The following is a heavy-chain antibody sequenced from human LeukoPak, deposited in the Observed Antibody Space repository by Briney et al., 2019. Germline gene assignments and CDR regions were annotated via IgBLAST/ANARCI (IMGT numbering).Heavy chain of an antibody. D-gene: IGHD5-24*01. Sequence: GGSLRLSCAASGLTFSSHYFCWVRQAPGKGLEWVATIKNDGSEKICVDSVKGRFTISRDNAENSLYLQMNDLRVEDTAVYYCAKDLTWLQLDYWGQGALVTVSS. CDR1: GLTFSSHY. V-gene: IGHV3-7*01. CDR3: AKDLTWLQLDY. J-gene: IGHJ4*02. CDR2: IKNDGSEK.